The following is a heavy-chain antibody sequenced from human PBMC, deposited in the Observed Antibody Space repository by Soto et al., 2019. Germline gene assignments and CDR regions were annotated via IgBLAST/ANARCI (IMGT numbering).Heavy chain of an antibody. CDR2: ISYIGST. V-gene: IGHV4-59*11. J-gene: IGHJ6*02. Sequence: PSETLSLTCTVSGGSLTTHYWTFIRQPPGKGLEWIGYISYIGSTNYNPSLKSRVTISLDTSRNQFSLKLSSVTAADTALYYCARGNYHYYYGVDVWGQGTTVTV. CDR1: GGSLTTHY. CDR3: ARGNYHYYYGVDV.